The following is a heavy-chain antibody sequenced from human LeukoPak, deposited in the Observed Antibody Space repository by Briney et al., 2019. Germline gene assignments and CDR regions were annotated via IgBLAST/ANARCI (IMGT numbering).Heavy chain of an antibody. D-gene: IGHD4/OR15-4a*01. CDR2: IYSSGST. V-gene: IGHV4-4*08. Sequence: PSETLSLTCTVSGDSSRNYFWTWIRQPPGKGLEWIGYIYSSGSTNYNPSLKSRVTISVDTPKSQFSLKLTSVTAADTAVYYCVRESVGASYWGQGTLVTVSS. CDR1: GDSSRNYF. J-gene: IGHJ4*02. CDR3: VRESVGASY.